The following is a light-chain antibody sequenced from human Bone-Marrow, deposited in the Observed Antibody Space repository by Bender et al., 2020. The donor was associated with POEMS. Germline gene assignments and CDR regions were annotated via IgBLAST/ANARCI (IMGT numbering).Light chain of an antibody. CDR2: QDS. Sequence: SYELTQPPSVSVSPGQTARITCSGDALPKQYAYWYLQKAGQSPVLIIYQDSTRPSGIPERFSAFTSGNTATLTISGTQAMDEADYYCQTWGTGIHWVFGGGTTLTVL. J-gene: IGLJ3*02. V-gene: IGLV3-1*01. CDR3: QTWGTGIHWV. CDR1: ALPKQY.